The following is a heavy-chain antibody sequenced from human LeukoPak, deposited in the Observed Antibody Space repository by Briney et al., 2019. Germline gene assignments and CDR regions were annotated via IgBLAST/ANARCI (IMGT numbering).Heavy chain of an antibody. CDR3: ARHSSGGRYLDY. CDR1: GYTFTSYF. J-gene: IGHJ4*02. CDR2: FSPSGGST. Sequence: ASVKVSCKASGYTFTSYFMHWVRQAPGQGLEWMGIFSPSGGSTRFAQRFQGRVTMTRDTSTSTVYMELSSLRSEVTAGYYCARHSSGGRYLDYWGQGTLVTVSS. D-gene: IGHD2-15*01. V-gene: IGHV1-46*01.